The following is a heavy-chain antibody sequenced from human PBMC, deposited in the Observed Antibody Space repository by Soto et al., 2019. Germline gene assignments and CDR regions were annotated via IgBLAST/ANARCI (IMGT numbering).Heavy chain of an antibody. J-gene: IGHJ5*02. Sequence: NPSETLSLTCAVSGGSISSGGYSWSWIRQPPGKGLEWIGYIYHSGSTYYNPSLKSRVTISVDRSKNQFSLKLSSVTAADTAVYYCARAPRVANWFDPWGQGTLVTVSS. CDR3: ARAPRVANWFDP. CDR1: GGSISSGGYS. CDR2: IYHSGST. D-gene: IGHD2-15*01. V-gene: IGHV4-30-2*01.